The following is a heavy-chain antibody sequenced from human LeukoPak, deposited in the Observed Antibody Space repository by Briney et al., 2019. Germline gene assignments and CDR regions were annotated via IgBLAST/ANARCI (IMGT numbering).Heavy chain of an antibody. V-gene: IGHV1-2*02. CDR3: VNNAGDYAHYDWFDL. J-gene: IGHJ5*02. CDR2: INPKSGST. CDR1: GYTFTAYY. D-gene: IGHD4-17*01. Sequence: ASVKVSCKASGYTFTAYYIHWMRQAPGQAFEWLGWINPKSGSTHYAQRFQGRVTMTRDTSINTAYMDLRRLKSDDTAIYLCVNNAGDYAHYDWFDLWGQGTLVTVSS.